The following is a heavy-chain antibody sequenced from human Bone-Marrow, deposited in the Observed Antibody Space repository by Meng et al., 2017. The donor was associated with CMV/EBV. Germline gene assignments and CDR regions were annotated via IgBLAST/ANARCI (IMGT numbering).Heavy chain of an antibody. J-gene: IGHJ6*02. CDR1: GFTFSSYW. D-gene: IGHD2-2*01. CDR3: ARDRIVVPPCSSTSCSLNYGMDV. Sequence: GESLKISCAASGFTFSSYWMHWVRQAPGKGLVRVSRINSDGSSTSYADSVKGRFTISRDNAKNTLYLQMNSLRAEDTAVYYCARDRIVVPPCSSTSCSLNYGMDVWGQGTTVNVSS. V-gene: IGHV3-74*01. CDR2: INSDGSST.